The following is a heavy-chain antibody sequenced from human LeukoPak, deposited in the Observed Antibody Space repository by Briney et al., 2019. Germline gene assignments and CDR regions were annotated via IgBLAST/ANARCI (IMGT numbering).Heavy chain of an antibody. CDR3: ARHDGLFDY. V-gene: IGHV4-39*01. CDR2: IYYSGST. J-gene: IGHJ4*02. Sequence: SETLSLTCTVSGGSISSSSYYWGWIRQPPGQGLEWIGSIYYSGSTYYNPSLKSRVTISVDTSKNQFSLKLSSVTAADTAVYYCARHDGLFDYWGQGTLVTVSS. CDR1: GGSISSSSYY.